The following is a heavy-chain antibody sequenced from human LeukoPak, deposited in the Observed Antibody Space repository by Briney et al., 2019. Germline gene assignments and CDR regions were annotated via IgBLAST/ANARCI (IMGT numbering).Heavy chain of an antibody. J-gene: IGHJ5*02. CDR1: GYTLTELS. D-gene: IGHD3-9*01. CDR3: ATGSLKYYDILTGGGFDP. Sequence: GASVKVSCKVSGYTLTELSMHWVRQAPGKGLEWMGGFDPEDGETIYAQKFQGRVTMTEDTSTDTAYMELSSLRPEDTAVYYCATGSLKYYDILTGGGFDPWGQGTLVTVSS. CDR2: FDPEDGET. V-gene: IGHV1-24*01.